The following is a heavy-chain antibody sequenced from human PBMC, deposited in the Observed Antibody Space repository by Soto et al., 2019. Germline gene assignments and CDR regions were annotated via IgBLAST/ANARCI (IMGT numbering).Heavy chain of an antibody. V-gene: IGHV1-2*04. CDR3: ARGIRGYCSSTSCYRLDWFDP. Sequence: ASVKVSCKASGYTFTGYYMQWVRQAPGQGLEWMGWINPNSGGTNYAQKFQGWVTMTRDTSISTAYMELSRLRSDDTAVYYCARGIRGYCSSTSCYRLDWFDPWGQGTMVTVYS. D-gene: IGHD2-2*01. J-gene: IGHJ5*02. CDR1: GYTFTGYY. CDR2: INPNSGGT.